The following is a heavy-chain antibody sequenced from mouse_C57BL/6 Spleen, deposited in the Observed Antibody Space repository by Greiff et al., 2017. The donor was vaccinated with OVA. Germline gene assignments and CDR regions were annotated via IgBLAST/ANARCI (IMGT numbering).Heavy chain of an antibody. J-gene: IGHJ2*01. CDR3: ARSPYYGSSYLGY. D-gene: IGHD1-1*01. CDR1: GYTFTSYW. CDR2: IDPSDSYT. V-gene: IGHV1-59*01. Sequence: QVQLQQPGAELVRPGTSVKLSCKASGYTFTSYWMHWVKQRPGQGLEWIGVIDPSDSYTNYNQKFKGKATLTVDTSSSTAYMQLSSLTSEDSAVYYGARSPYYGSSYLGYGGQGTTLTVSS.